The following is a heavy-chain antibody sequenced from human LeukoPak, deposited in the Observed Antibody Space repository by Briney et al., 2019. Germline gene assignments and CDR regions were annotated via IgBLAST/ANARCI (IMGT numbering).Heavy chain of an antibody. CDR3: AKDAGSSWSSFDY. Sequence: SLRLSCAASGFTFDDYAMHWVRQAPGKGLEWVSGISWNSGSIGYADSVKGRFTISRDNAKNSLYLQMNSLRAEDTALYYCAKDAGSSWSSFDYWGQGTLVTVSS. CDR1: GFTFDDYA. V-gene: IGHV3-9*01. D-gene: IGHD6-13*01. J-gene: IGHJ4*02. CDR2: ISWNSGSI.